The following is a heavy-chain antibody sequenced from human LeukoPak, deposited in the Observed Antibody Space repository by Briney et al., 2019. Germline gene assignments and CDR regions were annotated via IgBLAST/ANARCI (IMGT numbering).Heavy chain of an antibody. CDR1: GYTFTSYD. J-gene: IGHJ5*02. D-gene: IGHD2-15*01. CDR3: AREGGSGYCSGGSCPNWFDP. CDR2: MNPNSGNT. Sequence: RASVKVSCKASGYTFTSYDINWVRQATGQGLEWMGWMNPNSGNTGYAQKFQGRVTMTRDTSISTAYMELSRLRSDDTAVYYCAREGGSGYCSGGSCPNWFDPWGQGTLVTVSS. V-gene: IGHV1-8*01.